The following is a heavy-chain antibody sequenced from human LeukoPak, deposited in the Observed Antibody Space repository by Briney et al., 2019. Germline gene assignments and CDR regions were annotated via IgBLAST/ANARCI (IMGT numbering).Heavy chain of an antibody. CDR1: GGTFSSYA. V-gene: IGHV1-69*05. CDR2: IIPIFGTA. D-gene: IGHD3-3*01. J-gene: IGHJ5*02. CDR3: ARVIRSWFDP. Sequence: SVKVSCKACGGTFSSYAISWVRQAPGQGLEWMGRIIPIFGTANYAQKFQGRVTITTDESTSTAYMELSSLRSEDTAVYYCARVIRSWFDPWGQGTLVTVSS.